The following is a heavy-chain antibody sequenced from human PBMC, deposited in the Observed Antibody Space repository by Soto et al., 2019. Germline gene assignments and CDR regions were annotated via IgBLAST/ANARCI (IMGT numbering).Heavy chain of an antibody. CDR3: ARAYDSSGYQGVLNWFDP. D-gene: IGHD3-22*01. J-gene: IGHJ5*02. CDR1: GYTFTSYG. V-gene: IGHV1-18*01. Sequence: VASVKVSCKASGYTFTSYGISWVRQAPGQGLEWMGWISAYNGNTNYAQKLQGRVTMTTDTSTSTAYMELRSLRSDDTAVYYCARAYDSSGYQGVLNWFDPWGQGTLVTVSS. CDR2: ISAYNGNT.